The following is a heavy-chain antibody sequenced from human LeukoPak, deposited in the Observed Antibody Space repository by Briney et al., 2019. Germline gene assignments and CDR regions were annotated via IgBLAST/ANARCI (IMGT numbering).Heavy chain of an antibody. CDR3: ARAYYYGSGSPGGAFDI. CDR1: GGSISSSSYY. J-gene: IGHJ3*02. D-gene: IGHD3-10*01. Sequence: SETLSLTCTVSGGSISSSSYYWGWIRQPPGKGLEWIGSIYYSGSTYYNPSLKSRVTISVDTSKNQFSLKLSSVTAADTAVYYCARAYYYGSGSPGGAFDIWGQGTMVTVSS. CDR2: IYYSGST. V-gene: IGHV4-39*07.